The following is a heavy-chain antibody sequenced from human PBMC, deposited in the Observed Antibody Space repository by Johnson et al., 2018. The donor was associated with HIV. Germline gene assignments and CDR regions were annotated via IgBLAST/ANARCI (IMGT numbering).Heavy chain of an antibody. CDR1: GFTVSSNY. Sequence: VQLVESGGGLVQPGGSLRLSCAASGFTVSSNYMSWVRQAPGKGLEWVSVIYSGGSTYYADSVKGRFTISRDNSKNTLDLQMNSLRAEDTAVYYCMLRTHAEKAFDIWGQGTMVTVSS. CDR3: MLRTHAEKAFDI. J-gene: IGHJ3*02. CDR2: IYSGGST. V-gene: IGHV3-66*01. D-gene: IGHD2-8*01.